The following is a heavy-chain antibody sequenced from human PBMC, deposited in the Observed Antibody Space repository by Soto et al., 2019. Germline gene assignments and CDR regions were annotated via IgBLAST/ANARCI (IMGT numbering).Heavy chain of an antibody. J-gene: IGHJ5*02. D-gene: IGHD3-9*01. Sequence: QVQLQESGPGLVKPSETLSLTCTVSGGSISSGGYCWAWIRQPPGKGLEWIGCMFHSGDTYYNPAHQRRLTMSVETSKSECSLKRSSVVAADTAAYYCASHRSGHDDWDPWGQGTQGTVSS. CDR1: GGSISSGGYC. CDR2: MFHSGDT. CDR3: ASHRSGHDDWDP. V-gene: IGHV4-39*01.